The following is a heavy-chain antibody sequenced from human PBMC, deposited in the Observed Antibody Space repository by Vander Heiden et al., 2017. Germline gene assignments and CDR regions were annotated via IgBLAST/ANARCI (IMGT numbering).Heavy chain of an antibody. CDR1: GFTFSSSS. D-gene: IGHD6-13*01. CDR3: ARGSGAAAGTGNYYYGMDV. Sequence: EVQLVESGGGLVKPGGSLRLSCAASGFTFSSSSMNWVRQAPGKGLEWVSSISSSSSYIYYADSVKGRFTISRDNAKNSLYLQMNSLRAEDTAVYYCARGSGAAAGTGNYYYGMDVWGQGTTVTVSS. V-gene: IGHV3-21*01. CDR2: ISSSSSYI. J-gene: IGHJ6*02.